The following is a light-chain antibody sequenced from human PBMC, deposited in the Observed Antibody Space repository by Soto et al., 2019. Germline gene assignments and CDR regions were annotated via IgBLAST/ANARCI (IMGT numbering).Light chain of an antibody. CDR1: QSVTSN. Sequence: EIVMTQSPATLSVSPGERATLSCRASQSVTSNLAWYQQKPGQSPRLLIYGASTRATGIPLRFSGSGWGTDFTLTISSLQSEDFAVYYCQQYNNWLTFGGGTKVEIK. CDR3: QQYNNWLT. V-gene: IGKV3-15*01. J-gene: IGKJ4*01. CDR2: GAS.